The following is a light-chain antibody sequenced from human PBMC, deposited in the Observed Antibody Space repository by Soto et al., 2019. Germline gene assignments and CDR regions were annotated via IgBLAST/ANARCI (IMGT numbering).Light chain of an antibody. CDR1: QSISSY. Sequence: MQMTQSPSSLSASVGDRVTITCRASQSISSYLNWYQQKPGKAPNLLIYAASSLQSGVPSRFSGTGSGTDFTLTISSLQPEDFATYYCQQSYSTPWTFGQGTKVDIK. CDR2: AAS. J-gene: IGKJ1*01. CDR3: QQSYSTPWT. V-gene: IGKV1-39*01.